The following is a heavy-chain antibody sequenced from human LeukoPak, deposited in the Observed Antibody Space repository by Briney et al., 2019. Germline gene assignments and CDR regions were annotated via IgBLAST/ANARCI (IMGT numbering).Heavy chain of an antibody. Sequence: SETLSLTCAVYGGSFSGYYWTWIRQPPGKGLEWIGEINHSGSTNYNPSLKSRVTISVDTSKNQFSLKLSSVTAADTAVYYCARGPPYCSGGSCYANWFDPWGQGTLVTVSS. J-gene: IGHJ5*02. CDR3: ARGPPYCSGGSCYANWFDP. CDR1: GGSFSGYY. V-gene: IGHV4-34*01. D-gene: IGHD2-15*01. CDR2: INHSGST.